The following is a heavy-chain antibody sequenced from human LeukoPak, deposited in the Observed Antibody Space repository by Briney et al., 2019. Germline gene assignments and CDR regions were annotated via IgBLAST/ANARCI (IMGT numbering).Heavy chain of an antibody. J-gene: IGHJ4*02. CDR1: GGSFSGYY. CDR3: ARAKYSYGSLTIDY. CDR2: INHSGST. Sequence: SETLSLTCAVYGGSFSGYYWSWIRQPPGKGLEWIGEINHSGSTNYNPPLKSRVTISVDTSKNQFSLKLSSVTAADTAVYYCARAKYSYGSLTIDYWGQGTLVTVSS. D-gene: IGHD5-18*01. V-gene: IGHV4-34*01.